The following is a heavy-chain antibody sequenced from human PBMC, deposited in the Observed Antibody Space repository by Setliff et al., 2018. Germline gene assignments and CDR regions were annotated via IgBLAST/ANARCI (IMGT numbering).Heavy chain of an antibody. D-gene: IGHD3-10*01. V-gene: IGHV1-46*01. CDR2: INPGGGSS. CDR1: GYSLISHY. Sequence: ASVKVSCKASGYSLISHYMHWLRQAPGQGLEWMGLINPGGGSSTYAQKFQDRVSLARDTSTSTVYMEVNNLRSEDTALYFCARGGLASAGRKGVFDHWGQGTLVTV. J-gene: IGHJ4*02. CDR3: ARGGLASAGRKGVFDH.